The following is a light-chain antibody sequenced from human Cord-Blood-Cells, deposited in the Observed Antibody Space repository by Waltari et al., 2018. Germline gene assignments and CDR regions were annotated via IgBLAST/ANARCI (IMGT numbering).Light chain of an antibody. CDR1: SGSIASNY. V-gene: IGLV6-57*03. Sequence: NFMLTQPHSVSEYPGKTVTISCTRSSGSIASNYVQWYPQRPGSAPTTVIYEDNPRPSGVPDRFSGSIDSSSNSASLTSSGLKTEDEADYYCQSYDSSNWVFGGGTKLTVL. CDR3: QSYDSSNWV. CDR2: EDN. J-gene: IGLJ3*02.